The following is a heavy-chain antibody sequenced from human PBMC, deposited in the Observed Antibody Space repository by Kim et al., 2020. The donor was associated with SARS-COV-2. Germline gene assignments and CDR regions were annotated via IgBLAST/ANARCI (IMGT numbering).Heavy chain of an antibody. V-gene: IGHV3-23*01. J-gene: IGHJ4*02. CDR3: AKLNYYDSSGYYVAPSIDY. CDR1: GFTFSSYA. D-gene: IGHD3-22*01. CDR2: ISGSGGST. Sequence: GGSLRLSCAASGFTFSSYAMSWVRQAPGKGLEWVSAISGSGGSTYYADSVKGRFTISRDNSKNTLYLQMNSLRAEDTAVYYCAKLNYYDSSGYYVAPSIDYWGQGTLVTVSS.